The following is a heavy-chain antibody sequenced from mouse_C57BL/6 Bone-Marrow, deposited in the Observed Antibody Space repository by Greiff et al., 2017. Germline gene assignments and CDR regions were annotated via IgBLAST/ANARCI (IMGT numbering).Heavy chain of an antibody. V-gene: IGHV1-5*01. CDR2: IYPGNSDT. CDR3: TSRYGNYEAWFAY. D-gene: IGHD2-10*02. CDR1: GYTFTSYW. Sequence: EVQLQQSGTVLARPGASVKMSCKTSGYTFTSYWMHWVKQRPGQGLGWIGAIYPGNSDTSYNQKFKGKAKLTAVTSASTAYMELSSLTNEDSAVYYCTSRYGNYEAWFAYWGQGTLVTVSA. J-gene: IGHJ3*01.